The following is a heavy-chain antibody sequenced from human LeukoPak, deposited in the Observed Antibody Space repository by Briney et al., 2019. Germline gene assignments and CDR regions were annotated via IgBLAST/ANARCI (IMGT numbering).Heavy chain of an antibody. CDR3: ARGPIVGATTPFDY. J-gene: IGHJ4*02. V-gene: IGHV3-53*01. Sequence: LSLTCTVSGGSISSSSYYWGWIRQPPGKGLEWVSVIYSGGSTYYADSVKGRFTISRDNSKNTLYLQMNSLRAEDTAVYYCARGPIVGATTPFDYWGQGTLVTVSS. CDR1: GGSISSSSYY. CDR2: IYSGGST. D-gene: IGHD1-26*01.